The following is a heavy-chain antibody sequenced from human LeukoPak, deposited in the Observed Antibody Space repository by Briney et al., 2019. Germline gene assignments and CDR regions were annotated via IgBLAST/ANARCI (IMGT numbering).Heavy chain of an antibody. J-gene: IGHJ6*02. Sequence: GGSLRLSCAASGFTFSTYSMNWVRQAPGKGLEWVSYISSSSFTIHYADSVKGRFTISRDNSMDTLFLQMNSLRAGDTAVYYCAKGRGWVVVPAALDVWGQGTTVTVSS. V-gene: IGHV3-48*01. CDR2: ISSSSFTI. D-gene: IGHD2-2*01. CDR3: AKGRGWVVVPAALDV. CDR1: GFTFSTYS.